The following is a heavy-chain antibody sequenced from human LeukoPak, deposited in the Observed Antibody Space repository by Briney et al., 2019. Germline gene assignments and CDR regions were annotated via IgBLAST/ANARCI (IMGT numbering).Heavy chain of an antibody. CDR3: ARGDYCSSTSCYSDWFDP. CDR2: IYTSGST. V-gene: IGHV4-61*02. Sequence: SETLSLTCTVSGGSISSGSYYRSWIRQPAGKGLEWIGRIYTSGSTNYNPSLKSRVTISVDTSKNQFSLKLSSVTAADTAVYYCARGDYCSSTSCYSDWFDPWGQGTLVTVPS. J-gene: IGHJ5*02. D-gene: IGHD2-2*01. CDR1: GGSISSGSYY.